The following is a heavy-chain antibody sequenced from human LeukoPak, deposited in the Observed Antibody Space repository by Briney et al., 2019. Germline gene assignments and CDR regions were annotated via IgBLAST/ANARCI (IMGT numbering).Heavy chain of an antibody. D-gene: IGHD1-26*01. V-gene: IGHV5-10-1*01. CDR1: GYSFTSNW. J-gene: IGHJ4*02. CDR3: ARQGRGSYRRDFDY. Sequence: GESLRISCHGSGYSFTSNWISWVRQMPGKGLEWMGRIDPSDSHINYSPSFQGHVTISVDKSISTAYLQCSSPGASDTAMYYCARQGRGSYRRDFDYWGQGTLVTVSS. CDR2: IDPSDSHI.